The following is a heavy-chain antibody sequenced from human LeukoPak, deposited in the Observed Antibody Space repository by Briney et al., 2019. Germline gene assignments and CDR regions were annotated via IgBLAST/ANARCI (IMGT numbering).Heavy chain of an antibody. D-gene: IGHD6-19*01. Sequence: GGSLRLSCAASGFTFDDYGMSWVRQAPGKGLEWVSGINWNGGSTGYADSVKGRFTISRDNAKNSLYLQMNSLRAEDTALYHCARVRSSGWTDAFDIWGQGTMVTVSS. CDR2: INWNGGST. J-gene: IGHJ3*02. V-gene: IGHV3-20*01. CDR1: GFTFDDYG. CDR3: ARVRSSGWTDAFDI.